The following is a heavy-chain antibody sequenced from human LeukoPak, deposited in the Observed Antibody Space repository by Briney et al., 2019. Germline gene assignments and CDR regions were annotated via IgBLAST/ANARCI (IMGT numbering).Heavy chain of an antibody. D-gene: IGHD2-15*01. CDR3: AREPSSGYCSGGSCYTGGY. V-gene: IGHV3-53*01. CDR2: IYSGGST. Sequence: GGSLRLSCAASGFTVSSNYMSWVRQAPGKGLEWVSVIYSGGSTYYADSVKGRFTISRDNSKNTLYLQMNSLRAEDTAVYYCAREPSSGYCSGGSCYTGGYWGQGTLVTVSS. J-gene: IGHJ4*02. CDR1: GFTVSSNY.